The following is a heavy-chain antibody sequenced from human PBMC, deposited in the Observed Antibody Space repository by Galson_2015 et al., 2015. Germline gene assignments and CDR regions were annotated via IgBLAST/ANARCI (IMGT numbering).Heavy chain of an antibody. Sequence: SLRLSCAASGFTFSSYSMNWVRQAPGKGLEWVSSISSSSSYIYYADSVKGRFTISRDNAKNSLYLQMNSLRAEDTAVYYCARAVGWYGGFDYWGQGTLVTVSS. J-gene: IGHJ4*02. D-gene: IGHD6-19*01. CDR2: ISSSSSYI. V-gene: IGHV3-21*01. CDR1: GFTFSSYS. CDR3: ARAVGWYGGFDY.